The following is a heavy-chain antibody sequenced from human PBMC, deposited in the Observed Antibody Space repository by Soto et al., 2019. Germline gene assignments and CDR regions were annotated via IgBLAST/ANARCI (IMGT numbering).Heavy chain of an antibody. Sequence: PSQTFSLTCDISGDSVSSNSAGWNWIRQTPSRGLEWLGRTYYKSKWYYTYAASVKSRITVSPDTSKNQFSLQLTSVTPEDKAVYYCARGSWDDVSGHYYMDVWDKGTTVTVS. CDR2: TYYKSKWYY. J-gene: IGHJ6*03. CDR1: GDSVSSNSAG. V-gene: IGHV6-1*01. CDR3: ARGSWDDVSGHYYMDV. D-gene: IGHD1-1*01.